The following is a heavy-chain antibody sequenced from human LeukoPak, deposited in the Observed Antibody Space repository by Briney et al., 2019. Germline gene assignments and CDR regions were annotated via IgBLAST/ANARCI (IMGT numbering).Heavy chain of an antibody. CDR3: AKDRDSSGWYSFYWGMDV. V-gene: IGHV3-30*18. J-gene: IGHJ6*02. Sequence: GGSPRLSCAASGFTFSSYGMHWVRQAPGKGLEWVAVISYDGSNKYYADSVKGRFTISRDNSKNTLYLQMNSLRAEDTAVYYCAKDRDSSGWYSFYWGMDVWGQGTTVTVSS. D-gene: IGHD6-19*01. CDR2: ISYDGSNK. CDR1: GFTFSSYG.